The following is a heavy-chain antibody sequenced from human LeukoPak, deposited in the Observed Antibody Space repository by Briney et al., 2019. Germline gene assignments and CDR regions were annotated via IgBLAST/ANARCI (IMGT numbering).Heavy chain of an antibody. J-gene: IGHJ6*03. CDR1: GYTFTGYY. CDR3: ARGGRYYGSGAKTANYYYYYMDV. D-gene: IGHD3-10*01. V-gene: IGHV1-2*02. Sequence: GASVKVSCKASGYTFTGYYMHWVRQAPGQGLEWMGWINPNSGGTNYAQKFQGRVTMTRDTSISTAYMELSRLRSDDTAVYYCARGGRYYGSGAKTANYYYYYMDVWGKGTTVTVSS. CDR2: INPNSGGT.